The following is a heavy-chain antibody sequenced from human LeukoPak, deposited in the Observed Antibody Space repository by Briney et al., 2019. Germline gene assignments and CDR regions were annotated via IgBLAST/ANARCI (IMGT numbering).Heavy chain of an antibody. CDR1: GGSIRNHF. J-gene: IGHJ5*02. V-gene: IGHV4-59*11. Sequence: PSETLSLTCSVAGGSIRNHFWSWIRLSPRKGLEWIGNIYYTTNPNYNPSLASRVTISIDTSKDQLSLKLNSVTAADTAVYYCARDRNYFDAWGQGTRVTVSS. CDR3: ARDRNYFDA. CDR2: IYYTTNP. D-gene: IGHD4-11*01.